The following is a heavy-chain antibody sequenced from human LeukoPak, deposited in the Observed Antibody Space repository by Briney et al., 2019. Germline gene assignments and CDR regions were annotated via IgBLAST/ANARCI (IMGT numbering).Heavy chain of an antibody. CDR1: GGSISSYY. CDR3: ARSSLLIAVANFDY. Sequence: SETLSLTCTVSGGSISSYYWSWIRQPPGKGLEWIGYIYYSGSTNYNPSLKSRVTISVDTSKNQFSLKLSSVIAADTAVYYCARSSLLIAVANFDYWGQGTLVTVSS. CDR2: IYYSGST. V-gene: IGHV4-59*01. D-gene: IGHD6-19*01. J-gene: IGHJ4*02.